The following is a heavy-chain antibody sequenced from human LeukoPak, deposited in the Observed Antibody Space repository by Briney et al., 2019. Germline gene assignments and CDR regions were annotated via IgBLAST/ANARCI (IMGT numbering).Heavy chain of an antibody. Sequence: ASVKVSCKASGYTFTSYDINWVRQATGQGLEWMGWMNPNSGNTGYAQKSQGRVTITRNTSISTAYMELSSLRSEDTAVYYCARVGNWNYDPSDYYYYMDVWGKGTTVTVSS. CDR2: MNPNSGNT. V-gene: IGHV1-8*03. CDR3: ARVGNWNYDPSDYYYYMDV. J-gene: IGHJ6*03. CDR1: GYTFTSYD. D-gene: IGHD1-7*01.